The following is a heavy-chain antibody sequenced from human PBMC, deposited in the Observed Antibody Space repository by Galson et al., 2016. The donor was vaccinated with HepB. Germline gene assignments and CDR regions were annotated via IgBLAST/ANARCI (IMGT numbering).Heavy chain of an antibody. V-gene: IGHV4-59*05. Sequence: ETLSLTCTVSGDSVSSYSWSWIRQPPGKGLEWIGSIYYSGSTYYNPSLKSRVTISVDTSKNHFSLKLSSVTAADTAMYYCARRGAKWLQYHYFDYWGQGTLVTVSS. J-gene: IGHJ4*02. D-gene: IGHD5-24*01. CDR1: GDSVSSYS. CDR2: IYYSGST. CDR3: ARRGAKWLQYHYFDY.